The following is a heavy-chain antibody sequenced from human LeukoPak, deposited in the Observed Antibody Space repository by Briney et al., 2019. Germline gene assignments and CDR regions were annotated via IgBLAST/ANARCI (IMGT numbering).Heavy chain of an antibody. CDR2: IKQDGSEK. CDR1: GLTFSSYW. J-gene: IGHJ4*02. D-gene: IGHD3-3*01. CDR3: ARARFLEWLPNFDY. Sequence: GGSLRLSCAASGLTFSSYWMSWVRQAPGKGLEWVANIKQDGSEKYYVDSVKGRFTISRDNAKNSLYLQMNSLRAEDTAVYYCARARFLEWLPNFDYWGQGTLVTVSS. V-gene: IGHV3-7*01.